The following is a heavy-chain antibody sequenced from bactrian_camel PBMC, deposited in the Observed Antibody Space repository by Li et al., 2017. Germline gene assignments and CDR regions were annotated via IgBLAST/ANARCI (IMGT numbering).Heavy chain of an antibody. CDR3: AAPRVVAGALEADFGY. CDR2: INSPVRIEPGAT. D-gene: IGHD6*01. CDR1: GFPFSKYD. V-gene: IGHV3S40*01. Sequence: VQLVESGGGLVQPGGSLRLSCAAHGFPFSKYDMSWVRQAPGKGLEWDSSINSPVRIEPGATHYSESVKGRFTISRDNAKNTLYLQMTGLKTEDTAVYYCAAPRVVAGALEADFGYWGPGTQVTVS. J-gene: IGHJ6*01.